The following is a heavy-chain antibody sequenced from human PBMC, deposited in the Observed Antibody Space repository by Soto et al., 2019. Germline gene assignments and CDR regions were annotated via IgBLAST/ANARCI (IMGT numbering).Heavy chain of an antibody. V-gene: IGHV1-3*01. CDR1: GYTFTSYA. CDR3: ARGGYYRNAFDI. CDR2: INAGNGNT. J-gene: IGHJ3*02. D-gene: IGHD4-4*01. Sequence: GASVKVSCKASGYTFTSYAMHRLRQAPGQRLEWMGWINAGNGNTKYSQKFQGRVTITRDTSASTAYMELSSLRSEDTAVYYCARGGYYRNAFDIWGQGTMVTVSS.